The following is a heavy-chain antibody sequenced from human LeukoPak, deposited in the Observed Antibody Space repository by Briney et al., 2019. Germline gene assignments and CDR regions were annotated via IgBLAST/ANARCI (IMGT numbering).Heavy chain of an antibody. CDR3: ARGRGTWFDP. Sequence: TTSETLSLTCAVYGVSFSGYYWSWIRQPPGKGLEWIGEISHGRSTTTNYNPSLKSRVTISLDTSKNQFSLNLSSVTAADTAVYYCARGRGTWFDPWGQGTLVTVSS. J-gene: IGHJ5*02. V-gene: IGHV4-34*01. CDR2: ISHGRSTTT. CDR1: GVSFSGYY.